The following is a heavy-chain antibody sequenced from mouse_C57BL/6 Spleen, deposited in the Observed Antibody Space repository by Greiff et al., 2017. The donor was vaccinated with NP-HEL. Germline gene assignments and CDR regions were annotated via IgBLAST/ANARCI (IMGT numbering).Heavy chain of an antibody. Sequence: QVQLQQPGAELVRPGSSVKLSCKASGYTFTSYWMDWVKQRPGQGLEWIGNIYPSDSETHYNQKFKDKATLTVDKSSSTAYMQLSSLTSEDSAVYYCARSRDMLAFDVWGTGTTVTVSS. V-gene: IGHV1-61*01. CDR2: IYPSDSET. D-gene: IGHD6-1*01. CDR1: GYTFTSYW. J-gene: IGHJ1*03. CDR3: ARSRDMLAFDV.